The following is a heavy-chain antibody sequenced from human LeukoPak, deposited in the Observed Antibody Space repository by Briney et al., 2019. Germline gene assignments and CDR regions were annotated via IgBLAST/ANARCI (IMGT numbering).Heavy chain of an antibody. V-gene: IGHV4-4*02. CDR2: IYHSGST. Sequence: PSETLSLTCAVSGGSISSSNWWSWVRQPPGKGLEWIGEIYHSGSTNYNPSLKSRVTISVDKSKNQFSLKLSSVTAADTAVYYCARAYGYDYYGMDAWGQGTTVTVSS. CDR1: GGSISSSNW. D-gene: IGHD4-17*01. J-gene: IGHJ6*02. CDR3: ARAYGYDYYGMDA.